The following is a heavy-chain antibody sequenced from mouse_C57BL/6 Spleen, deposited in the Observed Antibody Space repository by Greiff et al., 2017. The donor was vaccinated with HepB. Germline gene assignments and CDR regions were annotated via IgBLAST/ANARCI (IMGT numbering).Heavy chain of an antibody. CDR2: IHPNSGST. J-gene: IGHJ2*01. D-gene: IGHD1-1*01. CDR3: ARKGTTVVFDY. V-gene: IGHV1-64*01. Sequence: QVQLQQPGAELVKPGASVKLSCKASGYTFTSYWMHWVKQRPGQGLEWIGMIHPNSGSTNYNEKFKSKATLTVDKSSSTAYMQLSSLTSEDSAVYYCARKGTTVVFDYWSQGTTLTVSS. CDR1: GYTFTSYW.